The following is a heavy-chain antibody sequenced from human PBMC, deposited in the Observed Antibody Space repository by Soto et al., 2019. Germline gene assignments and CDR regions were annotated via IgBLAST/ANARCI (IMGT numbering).Heavy chain of an antibody. Sequence: SETLSLTCAVYGGSFGGYYWSWIRQPPGKGLEWIGEINHSGSTNYNPSLKSRVTISVDTSKNQFSLKLSSVTAADTAVYYCARGWAFWSGYYGYYFDYWGQGTLVAVSS. J-gene: IGHJ4*02. D-gene: IGHD3-3*01. V-gene: IGHV4-34*01. CDR1: GGSFGGYY. CDR3: ARGWAFWSGYYGYYFDY. CDR2: INHSGST.